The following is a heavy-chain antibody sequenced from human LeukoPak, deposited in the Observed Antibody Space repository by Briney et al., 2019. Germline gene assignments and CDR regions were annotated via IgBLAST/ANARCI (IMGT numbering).Heavy chain of an antibody. D-gene: IGHD3-10*01. J-gene: IGHJ4*02. CDR1: GGSISSYY. Sequence: ASETLSLTCTVSGGSISSYYWSWIRQPPGKGLEWIGYINYSGSANYNPSLKSRVTISVDTSKNQFSLKLSSVTAADTAVYYCARDIDGDYYVSGGNFDYWGQGTLVTVSS. CDR3: ARDIDGDYYVSGGNFDY. CDR2: INYSGSA. V-gene: IGHV4-59*01.